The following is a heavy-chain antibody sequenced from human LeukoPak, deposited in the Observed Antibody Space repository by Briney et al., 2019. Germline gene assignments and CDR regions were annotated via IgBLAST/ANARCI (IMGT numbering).Heavy chain of an antibody. CDR1: GFTFSSYA. Sequence: PGGSLRLSCAASGFTFSSYAMHWVRQAPGKGLEWVAVISYDGSNKYYADSVKGRFTISRDNSKNTLYLQMNSLRAEDTAVYYCARDSRRWPRYYFDYWGQGTLVTVSS. V-gene: IGHV3-30-3*01. D-gene: IGHD4-23*01. CDR2: ISYDGSNK. J-gene: IGHJ4*02. CDR3: ARDSRRWPRYYFDY.